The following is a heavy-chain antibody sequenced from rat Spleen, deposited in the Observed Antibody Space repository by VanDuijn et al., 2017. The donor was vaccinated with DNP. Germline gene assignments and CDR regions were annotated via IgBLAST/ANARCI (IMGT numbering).Heavy chain of an antibody. D-gene: IGHD1-12*02. CDR2: INSAGST. V-gene: IGHV3-3*01. J-gene: IGHJ2*01. CDR3: ARGWPYYFDY. CDR1: GYSITSSYR. Sequence: EVQLQESGPGLVKPSQSLSLTCSVTGYSITSSYRWNWIRKFPGNKLEWMGYINSAGSTNYNPSLKSRISITRDTSKNRFFLHVNSVTTEDTATYYCARGWPYYFDYWGQGVMVTVSS.